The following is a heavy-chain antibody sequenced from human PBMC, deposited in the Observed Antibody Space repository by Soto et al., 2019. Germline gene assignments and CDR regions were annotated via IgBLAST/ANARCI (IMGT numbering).Heavy chain of an antibody. D-gene: IGHD4-4*01. CDR3: ARIKTVSSGRSFYYYGMDV. V-gene: IGHV2-70*01. CDR2: IDWDDDK. J-gene: IGHJ6*02. CDR1: GFPLSTSGMC. Sequence: SGPTLVNPTQTLTLTCTFSGFPLSTSGMCVSWIRQPPGRALEWLALIDWDDDKFYTTSLKTRLTISKDTSKNQVVLTMTDMDPVDTATYYCARIKTVSSGRSFYYYGMDVWGQGTTVTVSS.